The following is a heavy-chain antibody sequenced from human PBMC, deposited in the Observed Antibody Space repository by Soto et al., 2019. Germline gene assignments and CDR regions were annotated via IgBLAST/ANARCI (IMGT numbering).Heavy chain of an antibody. CDR3: ARGPPTVTTSNWFDP. J-gene: IGHJ5*02. Sequence: SETLSLTCAFSCGSIISGGYSWSWIRQPPGKGLEWIGYIYHSGSTYYNPSLKSRVTISVDRSKNQFSLKLSSVTAADTAVYYCARGPPTVTTSNWFDPWGQGTLVTVSS. CDR2: IYHSGST. CDR1: CGSIISGGYS. D-gene: IGHD4-17*01. V-gene: IGHV4-30-2*01.